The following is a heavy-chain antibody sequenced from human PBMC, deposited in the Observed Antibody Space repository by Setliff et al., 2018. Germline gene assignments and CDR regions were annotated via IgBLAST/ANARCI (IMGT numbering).Heavy chain of an antibody. CDR3: AKHGAYNDFLTGYNFYYDMDV. CDR1: GFTFSSSA. J-gene: IGHJ6*04. D-gene: IGHD3-9*01. V-gene: IGHV3-23*01. Sequence: PGGSLRLSCAASGFTFSSSAMAWVRQAPGKGLEWVSAISSTITSTYYADSVKGRFTISRDNSKNTLYLQMNSLRAEDTAVYYCAKHGAYNDFLTGYNFYYDMDVWGKGTTVTVSS. CDR2: ISSTITST.